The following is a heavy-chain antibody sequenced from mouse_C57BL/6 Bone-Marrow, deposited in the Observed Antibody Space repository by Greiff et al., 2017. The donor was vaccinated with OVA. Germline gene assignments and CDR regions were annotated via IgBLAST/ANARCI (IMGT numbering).Heavy chain of an antibody. CDR3: ARKGNPYWYFDV. V-gene: IGHV2-2*01. J-gene: IGHJ1*03. CDR2: IWSGGST. D-gene: IGHD2-1*01. Sequence: VQLQESGPGLVQPSQSLSITCTVSGFSLTSYGVHWVRQSPGKGLEWLGVIWSGGSTDYNAAFISRLSISKDNSKSQVFFKMNSLQADDTAIDYCARKGNPYWYFDVWGTGTTVTVSS. CDR1: GFSLTSYG.